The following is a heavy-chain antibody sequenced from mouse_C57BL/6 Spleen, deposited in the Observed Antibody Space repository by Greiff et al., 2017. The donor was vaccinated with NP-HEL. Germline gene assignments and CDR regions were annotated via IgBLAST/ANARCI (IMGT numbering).Heavy chain of an antibody. CDR3: ARRGIYDGYDGDY. V-gene: IGHV1-82*01. J-gene: IGHJ2*01. CDR1: GYAFSSSW. D-gene: IGHD2-3*01. CDR2: IYPGDGDT. Sequence: VQLQQSGPELVKPGASVKISCKASGYAFSSSWMNWVKQRPGKGLEWIGRIYPGDGDTNYNGKFKGKATLTADKSSSTAYMQLSSLTSEDSAVYFCARRGIYDGYDGDYWGQGTTLTVSS.